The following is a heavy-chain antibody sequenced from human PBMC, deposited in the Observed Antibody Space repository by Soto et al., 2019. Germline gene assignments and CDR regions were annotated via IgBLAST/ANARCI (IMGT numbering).Heavy chain of an antibody. CDR3: ARNQYSSGWYIGFDY. CDR1: GGSISSSDYY. CDR2: IYYSGST. D-gene: IGHD6-19*01. V-gene: IGHV4-61*08. J-gene: IGHJ4*02. Sequence: PSETLSLTCTVSGGSISSSDYYWSWIRQPPGKGLEWIGYIYYSGSTNYNPSLKSRVTISVDTSKNQFSLKLSSVTAADTAVYYCARNQYSSGWYIGFDYWGQGTLVTVSS.